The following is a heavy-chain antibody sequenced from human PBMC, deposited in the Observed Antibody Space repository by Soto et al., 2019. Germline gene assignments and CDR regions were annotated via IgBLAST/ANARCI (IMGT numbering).Heavy chain of an antibody. CDR3: ARIITGTLSYYDGMDV. Sequence: QVQLVQSGAEVKKPGSSVKVSCKASGGTFSSYAISWVRQAPGQGLEWMGGIIPNFGTANYAQKFQGRVTITTGETTRTSYMELRSRRSENTALEYCARIITGTLSYYDGMDVWGQGTRVTVSS. D-gene: IGHD1-20*01. J-gene: IGHJ6*02. V-gene: IGHV1-69*05. CDR2: IIPNFGTA. CDR1: GGTFSSYA.